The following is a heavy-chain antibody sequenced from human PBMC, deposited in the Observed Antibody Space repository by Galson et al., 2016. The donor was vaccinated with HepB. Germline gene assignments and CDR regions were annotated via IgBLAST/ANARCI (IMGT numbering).Heavy chain of an antibody. CDR2: IYSGGTT. Sequence: SLRLSCAASESTVSSNYMSWVRQAPGKGLEWVSVIYSGGTTYYADSVKGRFTISRDNSKNTLYRQMNSLRAEDTAVYYCARDQGNYYYYGMDVWGQGTTVTVSS. CDR3: ARDQGNYYYYGMDV. J-gene: IGHJ6*02. V-gene: IGHV3-53*01. CDR1: ESTVSSNY.